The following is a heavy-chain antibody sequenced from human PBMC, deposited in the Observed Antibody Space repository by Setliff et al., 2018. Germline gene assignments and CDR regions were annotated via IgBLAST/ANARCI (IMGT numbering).Heavy chain of an antibody. D-gene: IGHD5-12*01. J-gene: IGHJ6*03. CDR1: GYSFAKYA. CDR3: ARERGDIVTTTSYYYYLDV. CDR2: INAGNGNT. Sequence: ASVKVSCKASGYSFAKYALHWVRQAPGQRLEWMGWINAGNGNTKCSQNFQGRVTITRDTSASTAYVELSSLRSEDTAVYYCARERGDIVTTTSYYYYLDVWGKGTTVTVSS. V-gene: IGHV1-3*01.